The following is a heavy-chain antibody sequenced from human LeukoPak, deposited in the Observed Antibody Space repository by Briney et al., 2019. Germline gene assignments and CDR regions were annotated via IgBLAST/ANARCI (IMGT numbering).Heavy chain of an antibody. CDR3: ARDGTGFLHLAF. D-gene: IGHD1-1*01. CDR2: INGAYINDAGGT. J-gene: IGHJ4*02. V-gene: IGHV4-59*11. CDR1: GGSISTHY. Sequence: SETLSLTCDVSGGSISTHYWSWVRQPPGKALEWIGYINGAYINDAGGTKYTAALERRVTLTEDSAKNQLSLKLRSVTAADTAVYYCARDGTGFLHLAFWGQRILVTVSS.